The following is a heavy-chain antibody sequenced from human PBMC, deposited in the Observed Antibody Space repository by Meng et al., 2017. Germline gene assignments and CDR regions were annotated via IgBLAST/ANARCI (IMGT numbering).Heavy chain of an antibody. CDR3: ARVGTAMDMGDY. J-gene: IGHJ4*02. Sequence: GGSLRLSCAASGFTFSSYEMNWVRQAPGKGLEWVSYISSSGSTIYYADSVKGRFTISRDNAKNSLYLQMNSLRAEDTAVYYCARVGTAMDMGDYWDQGTLVTVSS. D-gene: IGHD5-18*01. CDR1: GFTFSSYE. V-gene: IGHV3-48*03. CDR2: ISSSGSTI.